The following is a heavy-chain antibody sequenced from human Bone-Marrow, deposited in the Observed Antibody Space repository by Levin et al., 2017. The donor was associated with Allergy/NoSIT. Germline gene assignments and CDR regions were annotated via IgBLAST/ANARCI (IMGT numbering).Heavy chain of an antibody. CDR2: IIPIFGTA. D-gene: IGHD6-19*01. CDR3: ARDLVAVAGTYV. V-gene: IGHV1-69*13. Sequence: AASVKVSCKASGGTFSSYAISWVRQAPGQGLEWMGGIIPIFGTANYAQKFQGRVTITADESTSTAYMELSSLRSEDTAVYYCARDLVAVAGTYVWGQGTLVTVSS. J-gene: IGHJ4*02. CDR1: GGTFSSYA.